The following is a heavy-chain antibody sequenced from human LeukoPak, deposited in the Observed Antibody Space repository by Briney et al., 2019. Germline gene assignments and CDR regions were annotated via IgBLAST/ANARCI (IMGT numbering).Heavy chain of an antibody. CDR2: ISSSGSTI. CDR1: GFTLSDYY. CDR3: ARGGYSYGLIDY. Sequence: GGSLRLSCAASGFTLSDYYINWIRQDPGKGLEWVSYISSSGSTIYYADSVKGRFTISRDNAKNSLYLQMNNLRAEDTAVYYCARGGYSYGLIDYWGQGTLVTVSS. J-gene: IGHJ4*02. V-gene: IGHV3-11*04. D-gene: IGHD5-18*01.